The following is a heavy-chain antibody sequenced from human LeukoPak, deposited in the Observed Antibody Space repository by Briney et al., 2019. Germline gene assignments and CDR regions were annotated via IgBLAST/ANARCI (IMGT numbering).Heavy chain of an antibody. J-gene: IGHJ4*02. V-gene: IGHV4-4*07. CDR3: ARHTFYYYDSSGYYERPFDY. D-gene: IGHD3-22*01. CDR1: GSSISGYY. CDR2: VYTRGNT. Sequence: SETLSLTCTVSGSSISGYYWTWIRQPAGKGLEWIGHVYTRGNTNYTPSLESRVTMSVDMSKNQFSLKLSSVTAADTAVYYCARHTFYYYDSSGYYERPFDYWGQGTLVTVSS.